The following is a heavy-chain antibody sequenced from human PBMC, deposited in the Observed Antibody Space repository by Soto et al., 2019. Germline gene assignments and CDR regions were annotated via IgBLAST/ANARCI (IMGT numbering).Heavy chain of an antibody. CDR1: GGSFSGYY. J-gene: IGHJ6*02. V-gene: IGHV4-34*01. CDR3: ARVGVYCSSSSCYHARYYYYGMDV. Sequence: SETLSLTCAVYGGSFSGYYWSWIRQPPGKGLEWIGEINHSGSTNYNPSLKSRVTISVDTSKNQFSLKLSSVTAADTAVYYCARVGVYCSSSSCYHARYYYYGMDVWGQGTTVTVSS. CDR2: INHSGST. D-gene: IGHD2-2*01.